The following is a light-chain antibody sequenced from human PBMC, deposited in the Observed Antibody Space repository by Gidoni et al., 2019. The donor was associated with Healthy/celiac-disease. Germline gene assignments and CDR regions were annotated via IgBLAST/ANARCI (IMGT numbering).Light chain of an antibody. Sequence: DIQMTQSPSSLSASVGDRVTITCRASQSISSYLNWYQQKPGKATKLLIYAASSLQSGVPSRCSGSGSGKDFTITSSSLQPEDFANYYWQQSYSTPRTFGQGTKVEIK. CDR2: AAS. CDR1: QSISSY. J-gene: IGKJ1*01. V-gene: IGKV1-39*01. CDR3: QQSYSTPRT.